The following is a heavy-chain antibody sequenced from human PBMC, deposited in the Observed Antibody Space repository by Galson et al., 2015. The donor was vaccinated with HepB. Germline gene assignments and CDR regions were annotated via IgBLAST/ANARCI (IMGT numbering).Heavy chain of an antibody. D-gene: IGHD3-3*01. Sequence: SVKVSCKASGGTFSSYAISWVRQAPGQGLEWMGGIIPIFGTANYAQKFQGRVTITADESTSTAYMELSSLRSEDTAVYYCARLRVRGYYYDAFDIWGQGTMVTVSS. V-gene: IGHV1-69*13. CDR3: ARLRVRGYYYDAFDI. CDR1: GGTFSSYA. J-gene: IGHJ3*02. CDR2: IIPIFGTA.